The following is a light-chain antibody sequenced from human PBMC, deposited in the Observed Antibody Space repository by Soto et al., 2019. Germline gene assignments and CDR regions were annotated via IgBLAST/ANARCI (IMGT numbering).Light chain of an antibody. CDR2: GAS. J-gene: IGKJ1*01. Sequence: EISMTQSPATLSVSPGERATLSCRASQSVSSNSAWYQQKPGQAPRLLIYGASTRATGIPARFSGSGSGTEFTLTISSLQSEDFAVYYCQQYNDWPRTFGQGTTVDIK. CDR3: QQYNDWPRT. CDR1: QSVSSN. V-gene: IGKV3-15*01.